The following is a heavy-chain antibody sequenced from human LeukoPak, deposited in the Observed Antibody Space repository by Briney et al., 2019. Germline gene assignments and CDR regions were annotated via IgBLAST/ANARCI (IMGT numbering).Heavy chain of an antibody. J-gene: IGHJ4*02. CDR1: GGSISSSSYY. CDR3: ALQQLVTPFDY. Sequence: LETLSLTCTVSGGSISSSSYYWGWIRQPPGKGLEWIGSIYYSGSTYYNPSLKSRVTISVDTSKNQFSLKLSSVTAADTAVYYCALQQLVTPFDYWGQGTLVTVSS. V-gene: IGHV4-39*01. D-gene: IGHD6-13*01. CDR2: IYYSGST.